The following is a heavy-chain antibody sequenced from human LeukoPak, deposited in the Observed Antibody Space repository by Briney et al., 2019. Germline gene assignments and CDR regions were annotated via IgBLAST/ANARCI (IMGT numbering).Heavy chain of an antibody. D-gene: IGHD6-19*01. CDR3: SKGGGVTVSDT. J-gene: IGHJ4*02. Sequence: KPSETLSLICTVSGDTIRSSNHYWTWIRQPPGKGLEWIASIYSSGRTYYNPSLKSGVTIFVDTSKNQFYLKLSSVTAADTAVYYCSKGGGVTVSDTWGQGTLVTVSS. CDR2: IYSSGRT. V-gene: IGHV4-39*01. CDR1: GDTIRSSNHY.